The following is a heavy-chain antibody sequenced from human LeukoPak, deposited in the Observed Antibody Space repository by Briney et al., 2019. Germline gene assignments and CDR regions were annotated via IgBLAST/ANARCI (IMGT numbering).Heavy chain of an antibody. J-gene: IGHJ4*02. V-gene: IGHV1-18*04. CDR3: ARAQQYCGGDCFGYFDY. Sequence: ASVKVSCKASGYTFTGYCMHWVRQAPGQGLEWMGWISAYNGNTNYAQKLQGRVTMTTDTSTSTAYMELRSLRSDDTAVYYCARAQQYCGGDCFGYFDYWGQGTLVTVSS. CDR2: ISAYNGNT. D-gene: IGHD2-21*02. CDR1: GYTFTGYC.